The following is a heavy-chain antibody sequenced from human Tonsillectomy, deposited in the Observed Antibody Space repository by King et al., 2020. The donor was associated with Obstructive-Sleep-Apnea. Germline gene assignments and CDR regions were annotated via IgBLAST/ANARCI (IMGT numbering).Heavy chain of an antibody. CDR3: ARDYNRLVIDS. Sequence: QLQESGPGLVRPSETLSLTCTVSGGSISSSSYYWDWIRQPPGKGLQCIVTINYSGNTYYNPSLKRRVTISVDTSKDQFSLKLSSVTAADTAMYYCARDYNRLVIDSWGQGTLVTVSS. CDR1: GGSISSSSYY. V-gene: IGHV4-39*07. J-gene: IGHJ4*02. CDR2: INYSGNT. D-gene: IGHD3-9*01.